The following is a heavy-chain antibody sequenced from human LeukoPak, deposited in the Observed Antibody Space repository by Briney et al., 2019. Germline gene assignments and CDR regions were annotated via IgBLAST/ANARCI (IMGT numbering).Heavy chain of an antibody. Sequence: PSETLSLTCTVSGGSISSYYWSWIRQPPGKGLEWIGYIYYSGSTNYNPPLKSRVTISVDTSKNQFSLKLSSVTAADTAVYYCARGSGGSSWKTFDYWGQGTLVTVSS. CDR3: ARGSGGSSWKTFDY. V-gene: IGHV4-59*01. CDR1: GGSISSYY. D-gene: IGHD6-13*01. J-gene: IGHJ4*02. CDR2: IYYSGST.